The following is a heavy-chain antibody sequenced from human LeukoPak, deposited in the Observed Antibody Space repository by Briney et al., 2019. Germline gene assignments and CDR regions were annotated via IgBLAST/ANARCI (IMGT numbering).Heavy chain of an antibody. V-gene: IGHV4-59*12. CDR1: GGSINSYY. Sequence: PSETLSLTCTVSGGSINSYYWSWIRQPPGKGLEWLGYIYYSGSTNYNPSLKSRVPISVDTSKNQFSLKLSSVTAADTAVYYCARRARITMIVVVITTGHFDYWGQGTLVTVSS. D-gene: IGHD3-22*01. J-gene: IGHJ4*02. CDR3: ARRARITMIVVVITTGHFDY. CDR2: IYYSGST.